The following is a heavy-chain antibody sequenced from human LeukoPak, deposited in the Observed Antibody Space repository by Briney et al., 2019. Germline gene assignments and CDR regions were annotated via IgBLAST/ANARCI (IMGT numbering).Heavy chain of an antibody. CDR2: IGGSGEST. D-gene: IGHD2-15*01. CDR1: GFIFSTYG. V-gene: IGHV3-23*01. CDR3: AKTSLGHHPSYSTMDV. J-gene: IGHJ6*02. Sequence: GASLRLSCAASGFIFSTYGMIWVRQAPGKGLEWVAGIGGSGESTFYPDSVQGRFTISRDNSKNTLYLQVNSLRAEDTAVYYCAKTSLGHHPSYSTMDVWGQGTTATVSS.